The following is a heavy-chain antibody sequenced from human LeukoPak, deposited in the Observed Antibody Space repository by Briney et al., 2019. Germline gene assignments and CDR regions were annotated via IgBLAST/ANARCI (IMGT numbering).Heavy chain of an antibody. CDR2: IYYSGST. CDR1: GGSISSYY. Sequence: PSETLSLTCTVSGGSISSYYWSWIRQPPGKGLEWIGYIYYSGSTNYNPSLKSRVTISVDTSKNQFSLKLSSVTAADTAVYYCARGPASSGYFVYWGQGTLVTVSS. V-gene: IGHV4-59*01. D-gene: IGHD3-22*01. CDR3: ARGPASSGYFVY. J-gene: IGHJ4*02.